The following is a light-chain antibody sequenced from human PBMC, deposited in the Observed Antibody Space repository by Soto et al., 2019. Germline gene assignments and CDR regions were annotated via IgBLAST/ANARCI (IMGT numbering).Light chain of an antibody. Sequence: EIVMTQSPATLSVSPGERATLSCRASQSVSSNLAWYQQKPGQAPRLLIYGASTRATGIPARFSGSGSGTEFIFTISSLQSEDFAVYYCQQYNNWPPQLTFGGGTKVKIK. V-gene: IGKV3-15*01. CDR1: QSVSSN. CDR2: GAS. CDR3: QQYNNWPPQLT. J-gene: IGKJ4*01.